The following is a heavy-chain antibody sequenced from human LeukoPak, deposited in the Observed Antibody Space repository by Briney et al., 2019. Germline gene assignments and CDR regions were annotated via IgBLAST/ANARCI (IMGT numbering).Heavy chain of an antibody. Sequence: SETLSLTCTVSGGSISSYYWSWIRQPPGKGLEWIGYIYYSGSTNYNPSLKSRVTISVDTSKNQFSLKLSSVTAADTAVYYCARSLYHGDYTYYFYYYYMDVWGKGTTVTISS. CDR2: IYYSGST. CDR1: GGSISSYY. CDR3: ARSLYHGDYTYYFYYYYMDV. J-gene: IGHJ6*03. D-gene: IGHD4-17*01. V-gene: IGHV4-59*01.